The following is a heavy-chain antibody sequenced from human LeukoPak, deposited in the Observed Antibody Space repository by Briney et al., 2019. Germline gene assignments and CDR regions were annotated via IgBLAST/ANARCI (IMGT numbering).Heavy chain of an antibody. D-gene: IGHD1/OR15-1a*01. Sequence: PGRSLRLSCAASGFTFTSQALSWVRQAPRKGLEWVSSFTGSAGNIHYADSVKGRFTLSRDTSKETMYLQMNSLRADDTAIYYCAAGGGNTFNPWGQGTLVTVSS. CDR3: AAGGGNTFNP. CDR2: FTGSAGNI. V-gene: IGHV3-23*01. J-gene: IGHJ5*02. CDR1: GFTFTSQA.